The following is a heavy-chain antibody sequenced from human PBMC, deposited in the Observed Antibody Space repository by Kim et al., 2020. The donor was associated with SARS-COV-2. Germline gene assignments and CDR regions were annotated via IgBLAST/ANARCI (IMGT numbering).Heavy chain of an antibody. D-gene: IGHD3-16*01. CDR2: INGGNT. CDR3: AKDGPLWGSYFDN. V-gene: IGHV3-23*01. Sequence: GGSLRLSCAASGFTFSNYAMNWVRQAPGRGLEWVSGINGGNTYYIDSVKGRFTISRDNSKNTLYLQMNSLRAEDTAAYYCAKDGPLWGSYFDNWGQGALVTVSS. CDR1: GFTFSNYA. J-gene: IGHJ4*02.